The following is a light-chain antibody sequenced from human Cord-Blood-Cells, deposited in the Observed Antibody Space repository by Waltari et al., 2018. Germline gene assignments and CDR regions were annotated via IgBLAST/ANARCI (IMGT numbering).Light chain of an antibody. CDR1: QSVSSSY. CDR2: GAS. J-gene: IGKJ2*01. Sequence: EIVLTQSPGTLSLSPGERATLSCRASQSVSSSYLAWYQQKPGQAPLLLIYGASSRPTGIPDRFRGSGSGKAFTLTISRLEPEDFAVYYCQQYGSSPPYTFGQGTKLEIK. V-gene: IGKV3-20*01. CDR3: QQYGSSPPYT.